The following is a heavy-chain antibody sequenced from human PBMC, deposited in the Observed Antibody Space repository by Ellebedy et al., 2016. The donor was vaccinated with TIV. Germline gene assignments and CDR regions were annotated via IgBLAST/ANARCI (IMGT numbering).Heavy chain of an antibody. J-gene: IGHJ6*02. CDR2: FDPEDGET. D-gene: IGHD4-17*01. CDR3: ATRSYGDHYYYYYGMDV. CDR1: GYTLTELS. Sequence: ASVKVSCKVSGYTLTELSMHWVRQAPGKGLEWMGGFDPEDGETIYAQKFQGRVTMTEDTSTDTAYMELSSLRSEDTAVYYCATRSYGDHYYYYYGMDVWGQGTTVTVSS. V-gene: IGHV1-24*01.